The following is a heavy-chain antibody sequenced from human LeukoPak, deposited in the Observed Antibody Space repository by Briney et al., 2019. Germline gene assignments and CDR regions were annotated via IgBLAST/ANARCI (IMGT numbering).Heavy chain of an antibody. CDR3: ARTQSQSGSYRYYFGY. Sequence: PSETLSLTCTVSGASVGSAGYYWSWIRQPAGGGLEWIGYIYYISNTNYNPSLKSRVTMSVDPSKNQFSLKLNSVTAADTAVYYCARTQSQSGSYRYYFGYWGQGTLVTVSS. J-gene: IGHJ4*02. D-gene: IGHD1-26*01. CDR2: IYYISNT. CDR1: GASVGSAGYY. V-gene: IGHV4-61*08.